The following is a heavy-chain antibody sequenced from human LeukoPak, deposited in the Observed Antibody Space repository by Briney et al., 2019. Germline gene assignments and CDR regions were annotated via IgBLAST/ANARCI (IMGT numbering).Heavy chain of an antibody. CDR3: AELGITMIGGV. V-gene: IGHV3-7*01. CDR2: IKQDGSEK. CDR1: GFTFSTYW. Sequence: GGSLRLSCAVSGFTFSTYWMSWVRQAPGKGLEWVANIKQDGSEKYYVDSVKGRFTISRDNAKNSLYLQMNSLRAEDTAVYYCAELGITMIGGVWGKGTTVTISS. J-gene: IGHJ6*04. D-gene: IGHD3-10*02.